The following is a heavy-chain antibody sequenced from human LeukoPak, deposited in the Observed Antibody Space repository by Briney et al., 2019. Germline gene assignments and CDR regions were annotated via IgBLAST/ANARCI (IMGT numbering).Heavy chain of an antibody. J-gene: IGHJ4*02. CDR3: ARDRSGYFDY. CDR2: VSGSGGDT. Sequence: GGSLRLSCAASGFTFSSFAMSWVRQAPGKGLEWVSSVSGSGGDTYNADSVKGRFTISRDNSKNTLFLQMNSLRAEDTAVYYCARDRSGYFDYWGQGTLVTVSS. CDR1: GFTFSSFA. D-gene: IGHD6-25*01. V-gene: IGHV3-23*01.